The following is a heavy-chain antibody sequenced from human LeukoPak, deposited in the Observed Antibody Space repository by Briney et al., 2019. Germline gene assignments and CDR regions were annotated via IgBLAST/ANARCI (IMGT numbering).Heavy chain of an antibody. CDR3: ARGYDSPGNNNWFDP. D-gene: IGHD3-22*01. CDR2: VTPNSGGT. CDR1: GYTFTGCY. Sequence: VASVKVSCKASGYTFTGCYMHWVRQAPGQGLEWMGWVTPNSGGTNYAQKFQGRVTMTRDTSISTAYMELSRLRSDDTAVYYCARGYDSPGNNNWFDPWGQGTLVTVSS. J-gene: IGHJ5*02. V-gene: IGHV1-2*02.